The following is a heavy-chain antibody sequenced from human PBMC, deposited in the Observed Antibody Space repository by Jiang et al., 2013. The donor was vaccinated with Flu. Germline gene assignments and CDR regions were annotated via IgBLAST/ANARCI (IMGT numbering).Heavy chain of an antibody. Sequence: EVKKPGASVKVSCKASGYTFTSYYMHWVRQAPGQGLEWMGIINPSGGSTSYAQKFQGRVTMTRDTSTSTVYMELSSLRSEDTAVYYCARQWMQEYYYYYGMDVWGQGTTVTVSS. J-gene: IGHJ6*02. CDR2: INPSGGST. CDR3: ARQWMQEYYYYYGMDV. CDR1: GYTFTSYY. V-gene: IGHV1-46*01. D-gene: IGHD5-18*01.